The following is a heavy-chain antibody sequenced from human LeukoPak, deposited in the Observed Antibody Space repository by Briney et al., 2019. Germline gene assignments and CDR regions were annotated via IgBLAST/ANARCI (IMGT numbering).Heavy chain of an antibody. CDR3: ARLVVVTAISGMDV. J-gene: IGHJ6*02. CDR2: IYYSGST. CDR1: GGSISSYY. Sequence: PSETLSLTCTVSGGSISSYYWSWIRQPPGKGLEWIGYIYYSGSTNYNPSLKSRVTISVDTSKNQFSLKLSSVTAADTAVYYCARLVVVTAISGMDVWGQGTTVTVSS. V-gene: IGHV4-59*01. D-gene: IGHD2-21*02.